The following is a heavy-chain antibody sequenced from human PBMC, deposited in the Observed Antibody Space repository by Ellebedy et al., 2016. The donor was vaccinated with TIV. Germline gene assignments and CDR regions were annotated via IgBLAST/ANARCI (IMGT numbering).Heavy chain of an antibody. J-gene: IGHJ4*02. CDR1: GFTFSHYG. V-gene: IGHV3-30*18. CDR2: IAHDGSVI. CDR3: AKERDPLASTSFDS. D-gene: IGHD1-1*01. Sequence: PGGSLRLSCATSGFTFSHYGMQWVRQAPGEGLEWMAVIAHDGSVIHYADSVKGRFTISRDNSKNTLSLQMYSLRPEDTAVYYCAKERDPLASTSFDSWGQGNLVTVSS.